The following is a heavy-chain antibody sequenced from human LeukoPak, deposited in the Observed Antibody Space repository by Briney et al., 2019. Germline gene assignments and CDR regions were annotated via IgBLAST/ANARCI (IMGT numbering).Heavy chain of an antibody. J-gene: IGHJ4*02. D-gene: IGHD6-19*01. CDR3: ALAGPAEVSD. Sequence: ASVKVSCKASVYTXTGYYMHWVRQAPGQGLEWMGWSNPNSGGTNYAQKFQGRVTMTRDTSISTAYMELSRLRSDDTAVYYCALAGPAEVSDWGQGTLVTVSS. CDR2: SNPNSGGT. CDR1: VYTXTGYY. V-gene: IGHV1-2*02.